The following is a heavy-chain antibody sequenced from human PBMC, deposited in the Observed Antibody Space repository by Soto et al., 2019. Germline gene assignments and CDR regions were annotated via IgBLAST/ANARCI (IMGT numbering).Heavy chain of an antibody. Sequence: QVQLVQSGAEVKKPGASVKVSCKASGYTFTSHGIRWVRQAPGQGLKWMGWIGDYNGNTNYAQKLQGRVTMTTDASTSTAYMELRSLRSDDTAVYYCARTYCSGGSCYSYFDYLGQGTLVTVSS. CDR2: IGDYNGNT. CDR3: ARTYCSGGSCYSYFDY. D-gene: IGHD2-15*01. CDR1: GYTFTSHG. V-gene: IGHV1-18*01. J-gene: IGHJ4*02.